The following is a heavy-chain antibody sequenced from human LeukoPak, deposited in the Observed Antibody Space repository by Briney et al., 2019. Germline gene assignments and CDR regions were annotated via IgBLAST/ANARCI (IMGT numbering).Heavy chain of an antibody. CDR2: MNPNSGNT. Sequence: GASVKVSCTASGYTFTSYYIHWVRQATGQGREWMGWMNPNSGNTDYAQKFQGRVTMTRSTSINTAYMELSSLGSEDTAVYYCARPRENSGYYQYYFDYWGQGTLVAVSS. V-gene: IGHV1-8*02. J-gene: IGHJ4*02. CDR3: ARPRENSGYYQYYFDY. CDR1: GYTFTSYY. D-gene: IGHD3-22*01.